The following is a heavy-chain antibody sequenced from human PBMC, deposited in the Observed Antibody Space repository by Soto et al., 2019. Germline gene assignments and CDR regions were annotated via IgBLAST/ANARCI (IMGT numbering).Heavy chain of an antibody. D-gene: IGHD3-3*01. Sequence: QVQLQESGPGLVKPSQTLSLTCTVSGGSISSGDYYWSWIRQPPGKGLEWIGYIYYSGSTYYNPSLKSRVPTSVDTSKNQFSLKLSSVTAADTAVYYCARVYYDFWSGYRHFDYWGQGTLVTVSS. CDR1: GGSISSGDYY. V-gene: IGHV4-30-4*01. CDR2: IYYSGST. CDR3: ARVYYDFWSGYRHFDY. J-gene: IGHJ4*02.